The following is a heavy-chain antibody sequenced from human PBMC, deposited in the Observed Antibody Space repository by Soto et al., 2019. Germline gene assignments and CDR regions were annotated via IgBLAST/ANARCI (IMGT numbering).Heavy chain of an antibody. CDR2: MNPNSGNT. CDR3: AREVGEPYAFDI. D-gene: IGHD1-26*01. CDR1: GYTFTSYD. Sequence: ASVKVSCKASGYTFTSYDINWVRQATGQGLEWMGWMNPNSGNTDYAQKFQGWVTMTRDTSISTAYMELSRLRSDDTAVYYCAREVGEPYAFDIWGQGTMVTVSS. J-gene: IGHJ3*02. V-gene: IGHV1-8*01.